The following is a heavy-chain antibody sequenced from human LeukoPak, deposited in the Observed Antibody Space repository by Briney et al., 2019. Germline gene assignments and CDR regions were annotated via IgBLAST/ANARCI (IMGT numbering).Heavy chain of an antibody. J-gene: IGHJ4*02. Sequence: SETLSLTCTVSGYSISSGYYWAWIRQPPGKGLEWIGNIYHSGSTYYNPSLKSRVTISVDTSKNQFSLKLSSVTAADTAVYYCARGPDIVVVVAATGGYFDYWGQGTLVTVSS. V-gene: IGHV4-38-2*02. D-gene: IGHD2-15*01. CDR2: IYHSGST. CDR3: ARGPDIVVVVAATGGYFDY. CDR1: GYSISSGYY.